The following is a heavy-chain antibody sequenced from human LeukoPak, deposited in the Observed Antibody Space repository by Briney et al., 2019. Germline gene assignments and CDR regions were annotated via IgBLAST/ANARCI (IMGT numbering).Heavy chain of an antibody. Sequence: PSETLSLTCTVSGYSISSYYWGWIRQPPGKGLEWIGSIYYSGSTYYNPSLKRRVTISVDTSKNQFSLKLSSVTAADTAVYYCARLSGYVYYWGQGTLVTVSS. D-gene: IGHD5-12*01. J-gene: IGHJ4*02. CDR3: ARLSGYVYY. CDR2: IYYSGST. V-gene: IGHV4-39*01. CDR1: GYSISSYY.